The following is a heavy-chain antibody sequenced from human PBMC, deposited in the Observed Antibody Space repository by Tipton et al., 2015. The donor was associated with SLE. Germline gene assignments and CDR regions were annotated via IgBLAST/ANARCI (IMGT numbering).Heavy chain of an antibody. CDR2: TYYRSTWET. CDR3: ARGGDYWSGPTSDHYFHYYMDV. Sequence: QLVQSGAEVKPSQTVSITCDISGDSVSSNLAAWNWLRQSPSRSLEWLGRTYYRSTWETDYALSVKRRMIITSDTSKNQFSLHLNSVTPGDTAVYFCARGGDYWSGPTSDHYFHYYMDVWGKGTTVTVSS. CDR1: GDSVSSNLAA. J-gene: IGHJ6*03. V-gene: IGHV6-1*01. D-gene: IGHD3-3*01.